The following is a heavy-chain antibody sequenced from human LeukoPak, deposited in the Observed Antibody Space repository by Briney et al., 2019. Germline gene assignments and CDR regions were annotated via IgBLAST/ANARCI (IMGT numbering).Heavy chain of an antibody. CDR3: AKEREGRRFGELLFRYFDY. Sequence: GGSLRLSCAASGFTFSSYWMHWVRQAPGKGLVWVSRINSDGSSTSYADSVKGRFTISRDNAKNTLYLQMNSLRAEDTAVYYCAKEREGRRFGELLFRYFDYWGQGTLVTVSS. J-gene: IGHJ4*02. CDR1: GFTFSSYW. V-gene: IGHV3-74*01. CDR2: INSDGSST. D-gene: IGHD3-10*01.